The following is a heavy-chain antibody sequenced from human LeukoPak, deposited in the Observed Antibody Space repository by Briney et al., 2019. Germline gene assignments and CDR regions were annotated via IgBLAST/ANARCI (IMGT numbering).Heavy chain of an antibody. D-gene: IGHD3-3*02. CDR3: ARTHFWSGYLVY. CDR1: GYTFTSYD. Sequence: ASVKVSCKASGYTFTSYDINWVRQATGQGLEWMGWMNPNSGNTGYAQKLQGRVTITRNTSISTAYMELSSLRSEDTAVYYCARTHFWSGYLVYWGQGTLVTVSS. V-gene: IGHV1-8*03. J-gene: IGHJ4*02. CDR2: MNPNSGNT.